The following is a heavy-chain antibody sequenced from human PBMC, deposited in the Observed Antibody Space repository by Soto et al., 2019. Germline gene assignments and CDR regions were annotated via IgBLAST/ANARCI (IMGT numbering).Heavy chain of an antibody. J-gene: IGHJ4*02. V-gene: IGHV4-59*08. Sequence: PSETLSLTCTVSGGSISSYYWSWIRQPPGKGLEWIGYIYYSGSTNYNPSLKSRVTISVDTSKNQFSLKLSSVTAADTAVYYCARQTVVVPAATTIFDYWGQGNLVTVSS. D-gene: IGHD2-2*01. CDR2: IYYSGST. CDR3: ARQTVVVPAATTIFDY. CDR1: GGSISSYY.